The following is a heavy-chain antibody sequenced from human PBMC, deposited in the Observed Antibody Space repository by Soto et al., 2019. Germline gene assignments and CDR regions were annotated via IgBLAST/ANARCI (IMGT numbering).Heavy chain of an antibody. D-gene: IGHD3-10*01. Sequence: EASVKVSCTASGYTFTNYGISWVRQAPGKGLEWMGGFDPEDGETIYAQKFQGRVTMTEDTSTDTAYMELSSLRSEDTAVYYCATGAIVVRGVIIRSDAFDIWGQGTMVTVSS. V-gene: IGHV1-24*01. CDR1: GYTFTNYG. CDR2: FDPEDGET. CDR3: ATGAIVVRGVIIRSDAFDI. J-gene: IGHJ3*02.